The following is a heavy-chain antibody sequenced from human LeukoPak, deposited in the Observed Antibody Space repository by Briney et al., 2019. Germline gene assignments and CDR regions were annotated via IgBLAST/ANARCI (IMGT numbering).Heavy chain of an antibody. V-gene: IGHV1-69*05. D-gene: IGHD2-15*01. CDR3: ATEDPQYYYMDV. CDR1: GGTFSSYA. Sequence: GASVKVSCKASGGTFSSYAISWVRQAPGQGLEWMGGIIPIFGTANYAQKFQGRVTITTDESTSTAYMELSSLRSEDTAVYYCATEDPQYYYMDVWGKGTTVTVSS. CDR2: IIPIFGTA. J-gene: IGHJ6*03.